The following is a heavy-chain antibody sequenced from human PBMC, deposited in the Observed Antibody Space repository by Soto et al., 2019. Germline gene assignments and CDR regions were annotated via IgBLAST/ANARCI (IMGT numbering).Heavy chain of an antibody. D-gene: IGHD3-22*01. CDR1: GYSFAGYW. CDR3: ARQMYDSDTGPNFKSYFDS. CDR2: IDPSDSQT. Sequence: GESLKISWKGSGYSFAGYWITWVRQKPGKGLEWMGRIDPSDSQTYYSPSFRGHVTISATKSITTVFLQWSSLRASHTAMYYCARQMYDSDTGPNFKSYFDSWGQGTPVTVSS. J-gene: IGHJ4*02. V-gene: IGHV5-10-1*01.